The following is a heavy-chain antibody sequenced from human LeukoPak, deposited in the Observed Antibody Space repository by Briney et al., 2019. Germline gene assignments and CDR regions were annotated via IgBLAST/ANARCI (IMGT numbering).Heavy chain of an antibody. D-gene: IGHD6-19*01. Sequence: SETLSLTCTVSGYSISSGYYWGWIRRPPGKGLEWIGSIYHSGSTYYNPSLKSRVTISVDTSKNQFSLKLSSVTAADTAVYYCARVVRGGSSGWYGWDKYYFDYWGQGTLVTVSS. CDR1: GYSISSGYY. V-gene: IGHV4-38-2*02. CDR2: IYHSGST. CDR3: ARVVRGGSSGWYGWDKYYFDY. J-gene: IGHJ4*02.